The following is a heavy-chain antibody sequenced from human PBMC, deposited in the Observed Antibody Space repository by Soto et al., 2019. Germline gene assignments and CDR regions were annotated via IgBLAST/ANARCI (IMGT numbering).Heavy chain of an antibody. D-gene: IGHD2-2*01. CDR2: MYHSGST. J-gene: IGHJ4*02. V-gene: IGHV4-30-2*01. CDR3: ARVPEY. Sequence: PSETLSLTCAVSGGSISSGGYSWSWIRQPPGKGLEWIGYMYHSGSTYYNPSLKSRVTISIDRSKNQFSPKLSSVTDADTAVYYCARVPEYWGQGILVTVSS. CDR1: GGSISSGGYS.